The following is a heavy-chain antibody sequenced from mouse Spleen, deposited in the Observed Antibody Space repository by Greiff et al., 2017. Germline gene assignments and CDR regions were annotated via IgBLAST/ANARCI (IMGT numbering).Heavy chain of an antibody. CDR1: GYAFSSSW. J-gene: IGHJ4*01. D-gene: IGHD2-14*01. Sequence: VQLQQSGPELVKPGASVKISCKASGYAFSSSWMNWVKQRPGKGLEWIGRIYPGDGDTNYNGKFKGKATLTADKSSSTAYMQLSSLTSEDSAVYFCARSRYGPYYAMDYGGQGTSVTVSS. CDR3: ARSRYGPYYAMDY. CDR2: IYPGDGDT. V-gene: IGHV1-82*01.